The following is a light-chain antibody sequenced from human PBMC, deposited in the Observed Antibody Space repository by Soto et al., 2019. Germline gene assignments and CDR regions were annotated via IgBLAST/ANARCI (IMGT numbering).Light chain of an antibody. V-gene: IGKV3-11*01. CDR2: DAS. CDR1: QSVSSF. CDR3: QQRSNWPLT. Sequence: EIVLTQSPATLSLSPGERATLSCRASQSVSSFLAWYQQKPGQAPRLLISDASNRAPGIPARLSGRGSGPDFTLTISSLEPEDFAVYYGQQRSNWPLTFGRGTKVEIK. J-gene: IGKJ4*01.